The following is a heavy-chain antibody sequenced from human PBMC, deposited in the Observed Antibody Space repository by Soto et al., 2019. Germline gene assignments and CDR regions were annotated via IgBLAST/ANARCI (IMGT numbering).Heavy chain of an antibody. CDR1: GDTFSSYS. V-gene: IGHV1-69*13. CDR3: AANSLGSGSQGDV. Sequence: SVKVSCKASGDTFSSYSISWVRQAPGQGLEWMGGIVPIFGTTVYAPRLQGRVTITADGPTSTSYMELSGLRFEDTAIYYCAANSLGSGSQGDVWGQGTTVTVS. CDR2: IVPIFGTT. D-gene: IGHD3-3*01. J-gene: IGHJ6*02.